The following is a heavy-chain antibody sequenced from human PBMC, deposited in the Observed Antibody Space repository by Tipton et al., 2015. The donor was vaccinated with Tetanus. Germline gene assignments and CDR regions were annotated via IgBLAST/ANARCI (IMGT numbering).Heavy chain of an antibody. Sequence: TLSLTCTVSGGSISTYYWSRIRQPPGKGLEWIGHIYSSGGARYNPSLKSRTTMSVDRSKSQFSLEVTSVTAADTAVYFCARGPLENEGYFDSWGQGILVTVTA. D-gene: IGHD1-1*01. CDR2: IYSSGGA. J-gene: IGHJ4*02. V-gene: IGHV4-59*01. CDR1: GGSISTYY. CDR3: ARGPLENEGYFDS.